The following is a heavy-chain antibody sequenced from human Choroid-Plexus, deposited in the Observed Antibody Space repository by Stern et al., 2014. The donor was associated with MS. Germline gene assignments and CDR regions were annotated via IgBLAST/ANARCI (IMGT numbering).Heavy chain of an antibody. V-gene: IGHV3-23*04. CDR2: ISASGGST. CDR1: GFSFSNYV. J-gene: IGHJ6*02. Sequence: VQLVESGGGLVQPGGSLRLACAASGFSFSNYVMTWVRQAPGKGLEWVSGISASGGSTYHADYVKGRFTIFRDNSKNTVYLRMNGLRGEDTAVYYCASRTRYYGMDVWGQGTTVTVSS. CDR3: ASRTRYYGMDV. D-gene: IGHD1-14*01.